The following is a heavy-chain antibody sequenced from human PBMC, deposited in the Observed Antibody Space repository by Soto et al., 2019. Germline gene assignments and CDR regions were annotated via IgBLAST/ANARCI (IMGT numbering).Heavy chain of an antibody. D-gene: IGHD2-2*01. J-gene: IGHJ6*02. Sequence: SLRLSCAASGFTFSSYAMHWVRQAPGKGLEWVAVISYDGSNKYYADSVKGRFTISRDNSKNTLYLQMNSLRAEDTAVYYCARGGYCSSTSCYAPYYYYGMDVWGQGTTVTVSS. CDR1: GFTFSSYA. CDR3: ARGGYCSSTSCYAPYYYYGMDV. V-gene: IGHV3-30-3*01. CDR2: ISYDGSNK.